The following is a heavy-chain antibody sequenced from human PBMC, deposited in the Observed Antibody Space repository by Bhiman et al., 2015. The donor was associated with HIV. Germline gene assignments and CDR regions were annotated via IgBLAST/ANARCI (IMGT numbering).Heavy chain of an antibody. D-gene: IGHD1-26*01. CDR1: GFTFNDYG. CDR2: INWNGGST. CDR3: ARDAVGAANWFDP. Sequence: EVQLVESGGGVLRPGGSLRLSCAASGFTFNDYGMSWVRQAPGKGLEWVSTINWNGGSTAYADSVKGRFTISRDNAKHSLYLQMNSLRAEDTAFYYCARDAVGAANWFDPWGQGTLVTVSS. J-gene: IGHJ5*02. V-gene: IGHV3-20*04.